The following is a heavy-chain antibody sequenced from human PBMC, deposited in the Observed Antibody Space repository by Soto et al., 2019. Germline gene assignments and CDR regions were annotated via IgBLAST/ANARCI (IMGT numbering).Heavy chain of an antibody. CDR2: IIPIFGTA. CDR3: ARQRRYQYYYYGMDV. D-gene: IGHD3-9*01. J-gene: IGHJ6*02. V-gene: IGHV1-69*01. CDR1: GGTFSSYA. Sequence: QVQLVQSGAEVKKPGSSVKVSCKASGGTFSSYAISWVRHAPGQGLEWMGGIIPIFGTANYAQMFQGRVTITADESTSTAYMELSSLRSEDTAGYYCARQRRYQYYYYGMDVWGQGTTVTVSS.